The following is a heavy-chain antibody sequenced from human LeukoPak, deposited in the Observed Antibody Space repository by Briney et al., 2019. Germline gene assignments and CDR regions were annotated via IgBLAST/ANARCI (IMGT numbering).Heavy chain of an antibody. Sequence: PSQTLSLTCTVSGGSISSGSYYWSWLRQPAGKGLEWIGRIYTSGSTNYNPSLKSRVTISVDTSKNQFSLKLSSVTAADTAVYYCAREGADDYSNYVWGQGTLVTVSS. D-gene: IGHD4-11*01. V-gene: IGHV4-61*02. CDR1: GGSISSGSYY. CDR2: IYTSGST. J-gene: IGHJ4*02. CDR3: AREGADDYSNYV.